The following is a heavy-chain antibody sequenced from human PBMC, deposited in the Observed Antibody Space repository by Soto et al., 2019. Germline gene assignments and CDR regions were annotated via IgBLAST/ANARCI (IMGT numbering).Heavy chain of an antibody. V-gene: IGHV1-2*02. CDR2: INPNSGGT. Sequence: GASVKVSCKASGYTFTGYYMHWVRQAPGQGLEWMGWINPNSGGTNYAQKFQGRVTMTRDTSISTAYMELSRLRSDDTAVYYCARDKPHTMGKVGYYYYYGMDVWGQGTTVTVSS. J-gene: IGHJ6*02. D-gene: IGHD3-10*01. CDR3: ARDKPHTMGKVGYYYYYGMDV. CDR1: GYTFTGYY.